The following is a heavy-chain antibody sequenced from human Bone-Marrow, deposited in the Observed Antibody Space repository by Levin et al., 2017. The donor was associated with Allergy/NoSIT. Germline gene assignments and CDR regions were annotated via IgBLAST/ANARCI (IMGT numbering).Heavy chain of an antibody. CDR1: GYTFTSYG. CDR2: ISAYNGNT. J-gene: IGHJ3*02. Sequence: ASVKVSCKASGYTFTSYGISWVRQAPGQGLEWMGWISAYNGNTNYAQKLQGRVTMTTDTSTSTAYMELRSLRSDDTAVYYCAIIHPRYCSGGSCYSGLRGAFDIWGQGTMVTVSS. CDR3: AIIHPRYCSGGSCYSGLRGAFDI. V-gene: IGHV1-18*01. D-gene: IGHD2-15*01.